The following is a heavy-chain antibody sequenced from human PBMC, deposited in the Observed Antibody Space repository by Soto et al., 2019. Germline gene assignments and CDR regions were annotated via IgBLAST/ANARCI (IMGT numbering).Heavy chain of an antibody. CDR3: ARCYCTVGSCYTCWHFDL. D-gene: IGHD2-15*01. CDR1: GYTFADYG. J-gene: IGHJ2*01. CDR2: IGPYNGNT. V-gene: IGHV1-18*01. Sequence: QAQLVQSGAEVKKPGASVKVSCQAGGYTFADYGIIWVRQAPGQGLEWVGWIGPYNGNTNYAQNLQDRVTRTTDTSTNTAYMELRSLRSDDTALYYCARCYCTVGSCYTCWHFDLWGRGTLLTVSS.